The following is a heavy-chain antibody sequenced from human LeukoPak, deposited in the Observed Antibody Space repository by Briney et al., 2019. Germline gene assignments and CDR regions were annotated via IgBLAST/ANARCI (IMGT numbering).Heavy chain of an antibody. D-gene: IGHD3-16*01. V-gene: IGHV3-23*01. Sequence: GGSLRLSCAASGFTFSSYAMTWVRQAPGKGLERVSTIGGSGGSTYYADSVKGRFTISRDNSKNTLYLQMNSLRAEDTAVYYCARGSAWYLVYWGQGTLVTVSS. CDR2: IGGSGGST. CDR3: ARGSAWYLVY. CDR1: GFTFSSYA. J-gene: IGHJ4*02.